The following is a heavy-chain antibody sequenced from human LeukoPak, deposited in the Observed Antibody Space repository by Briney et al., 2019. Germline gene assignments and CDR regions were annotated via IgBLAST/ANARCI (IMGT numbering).Heavy chain of an antibody. Sequence: SATLSLNCAVYGGSFSGYYWSWIRQPPGKGLEWIGEINHSGSTHYNPSLKSRVTISVDTSKNQFSLKLSAVTAADTAVYYCARGWNRSGWYVYWGQGTLVTVSS. D-gene: IGHD6-19*01. CDR2: INHSGST. CDR1: GGSFSGYY. CDR3: ARGWNRSGWYVY. J-gene: IGHJ4*02. V-gene: IGHV4-34*01.